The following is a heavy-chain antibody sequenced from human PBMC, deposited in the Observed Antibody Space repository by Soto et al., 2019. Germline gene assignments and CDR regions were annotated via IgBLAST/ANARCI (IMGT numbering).Heavy chain of an antibody. J-gene: IGHJ5*02. CDR3: ARRWPHYYGSGIHNWFDP. V-gene: IGHV4-39*01. D-gene: IGHD3-10*01. CDR1: GGSISSSSYY. Sequence: PSETLSLTCTVSGGSISSSSYYWGWIRQPPGKGLEWIGSIYYSGSTYYNPSLKSRVTISVDTSKNQFSLKLSSVTAADTAVYYCARRWPHYYGSGIHNWFDPWGQGTLVTVSS. CDR2: IYYSGST.